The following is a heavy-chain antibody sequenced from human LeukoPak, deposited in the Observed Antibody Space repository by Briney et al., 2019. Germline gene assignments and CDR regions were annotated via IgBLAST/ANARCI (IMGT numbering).Heavy chain of an antibody. V-gene: IGHV3-30*04. CDR3: ARGLAIFGVVSSNDAFDI. CDR1: GFTFSSYV. CDR2: ISYDESNK. J-gene: IGHJ3*02. D-gene: IGHD3-3*01. Sequence: PGGPLRLSCAASGFTFSSYVKYGVGQAPGKGLEGVAVISYDESNKYYADSVKGRFTISRDNSRNTLYLEMNSLRAEDTAVYYCARGLAIFGVVSSNDAFDIWGQGTVVTVSS.